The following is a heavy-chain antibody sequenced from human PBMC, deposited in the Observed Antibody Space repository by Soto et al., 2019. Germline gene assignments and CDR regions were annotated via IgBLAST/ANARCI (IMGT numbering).Heavy chain of an antibody. J-gene: IGHJ6*02. D-gene: IGHD2-15*01. CDR3: ARGRPSYYCSGVSCYSRGWDYYYYGMDV. Sequence: GASVKVSCKASGYTFTSYDINWVRQATGQGLEWMGWMNPNSSNTGYAQKFQGRVTMTRNTSISTACMELSSLRSEDTAVYYCARGRPSYYCSGVSCYSRGWDYYYYGMDVWGQGTTVTVSS. CDR2: MNPNSSNT. CDR1: GYTFTSYD. V-gene: IGHV1-8*01.